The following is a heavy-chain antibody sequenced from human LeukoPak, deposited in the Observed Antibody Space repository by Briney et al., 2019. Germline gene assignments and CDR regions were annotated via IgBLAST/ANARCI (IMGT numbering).Heavy chain of an antibody. D-gene: IGHD2-2*02. Sequence: PGGSLRLSCAASGFTFSSSAMSWVRQAPGKGLEWVSAISNNGGYTYYADSVQGRFTISRDNSKNTLYLQMNSLRAEDTAVYYCARDDGYCSSTSCYTGSLSDYWGQGTLVTVSS. J-gene: IGHJ4*02. CDR1: GFTFSSSA. CDR2: ISNNGGYT. V-gene: IGHV3-23*01. CDR3: ARDDGYCSSTSCYTGSLSDY.